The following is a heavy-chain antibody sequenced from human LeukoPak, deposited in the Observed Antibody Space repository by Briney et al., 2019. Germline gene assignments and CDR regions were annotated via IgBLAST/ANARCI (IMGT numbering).Heavy chain of an antibody. D-gene: IGHD2-2*01. V-gene: IGHV3-30*02. CDR3: ANFGAHGVVVPAAWEDFGY. Sequence: QTGGSLRLSCAASGFTFSSYGMHWVRQAPGKGLEWVAFIRYDGSNKYYADSVKGRFTISRDNSKNTLYLQMNSLRAEDTAVYYCANFGAHGVVVPAAWEDFGYWGQGTLVTVSS. CDR2: IRYDGSNK. J-gene: IGHJ4*02. CDR1: GFTFSSYG.